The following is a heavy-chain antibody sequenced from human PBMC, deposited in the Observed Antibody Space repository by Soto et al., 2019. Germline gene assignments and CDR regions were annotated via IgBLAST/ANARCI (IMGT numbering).Heavy chain of an antibody. J-gene: IGHJ6*02. D-gene: IGHD6-13*01. CDR3: AKSGGSSWYYYGMDV. V-gene: IGHV3-23*01. CDR1: AFTFSSNA. CDR2: ISGSGGST. Sequence: GSLRLSCAASAFTFSSNAMSWVRQAPGKGLEWVSAISGSGGSTYYADSVKGRFTISRDNSKNTLYLQMNSLRAEDTAVYYCAKSGGSSWYYYGMDVWGQGTTVTVSS.